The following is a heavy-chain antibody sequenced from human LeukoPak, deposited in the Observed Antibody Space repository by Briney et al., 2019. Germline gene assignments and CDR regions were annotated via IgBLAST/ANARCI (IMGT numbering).Heavy chain of an antibody. D-gene: IGHD1-1*01. V-gene: IGHV3-7*01. J-gene: IGHJ4*02. CDR2: IKQDGSEK. CDR3: ARETGSKRRFFDY. CDR1: GFTFSNYQ. Sequence: GGSLRLSCAASGFTFSNYQMNWVRQAPGKGLEWVANIKQDGSEKYYVDSVKGRFTISRDNAKNSLYLQMNGLRAEDTAVYYCARETGSKRRFFDYWGQGTLVTVSS.